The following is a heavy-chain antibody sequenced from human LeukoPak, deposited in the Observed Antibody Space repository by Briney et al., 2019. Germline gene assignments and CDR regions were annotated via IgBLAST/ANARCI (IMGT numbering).Heavy chain of an antibody. CDR2: ISYDGSDK. CDR3: ARTVDTAMAVTFDY. Sequence: GGSLRLSCAASGFTFNNYGMHWVRQAPGKGLEWVALISYDGSDKYYADSVKGRFTISRDNSKNTVFLQMNSLRAEDTAVYHCARTVDTAMAVTFDYWGQGSLVTVSS. V-gene: IGHV3-30*03. D-gene: IGHD5-18*01. J-gene: IGHJ4*02. CDR1: GFTFNNYG.